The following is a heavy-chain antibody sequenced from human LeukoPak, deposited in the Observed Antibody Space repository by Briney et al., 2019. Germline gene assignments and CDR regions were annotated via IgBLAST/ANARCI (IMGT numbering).Heavy chain of an antibody. CDR2: ISGSGGST. D-gene: IGHD3-10*01. V-gene: IGHV3-23*01. CDR1: GFTFNNYA. J-gene: IGHJ4*02. CDR3: AKDRSSSGSYFDY. Sequence: GGSLRLSCAASGFTFNNYAMRWFRQAPGKGLEWVSAISGSGGSTYYVDSVKGRFTISRDNSKNTLYLQMNSLRAEDTAVYYCAKDRSSSGSYFDYWGQGTLVTVSS.